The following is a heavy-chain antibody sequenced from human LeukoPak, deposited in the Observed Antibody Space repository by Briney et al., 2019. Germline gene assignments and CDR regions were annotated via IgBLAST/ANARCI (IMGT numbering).Heavy chain of an antibody. D-gene: IGHD5-18*01. CDR1: GFTFSRYS. Sequence: GGSLRLSCSASGFTFSRYSMHWVRQAPGKGLEYVSVISSNGGSTYYADSVKGRFTISRDNSKNTLYLQMSSLRAEDTAGYYCVLSTTMVTYFDYWGQGTLVTVSS. V-gene: IGHV3-64D*06. CDR2: ISSNGGST. CDR3: VLSTTMVTYFDY. J-gene: IGHJ4*02.